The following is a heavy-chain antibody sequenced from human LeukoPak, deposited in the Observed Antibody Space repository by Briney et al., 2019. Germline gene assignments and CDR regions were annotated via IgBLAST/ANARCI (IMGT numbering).Heavy chain of an antibody. CDR1: GFTFSSYG. CDR3: AKVERDSDY. Sequence: GGSLRLSCTASGFTFSSYGMHWVRQAPGKGLEWVAVISYDGSNKYYADSVKGRFTISRDNSKNTLYLQMNSLRAEDTAVYYCAKVERDSDYWGQGTLVTVSS. V-gene: IGHV3-30*18. J-gene: IGHJ4*02. CDR2: ISYDGSNK. D-gene: IGHD1-1*01.